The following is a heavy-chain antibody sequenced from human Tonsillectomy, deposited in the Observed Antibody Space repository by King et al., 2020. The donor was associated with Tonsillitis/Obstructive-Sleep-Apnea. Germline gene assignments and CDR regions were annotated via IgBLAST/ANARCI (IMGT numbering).Heavy chain of an antibody. Sequence: VQLQESGPGLVKPSETLSLTCTVSGGSIRSYYWSWIRQPPGKGLEWIGYIFSSGSTKYNPSLKSRVTISVDTSKNQFSLKLSSVTAADTAVYYCARQYNVYNWFDPWGQGTLVTVSS. J-gene: IGHJ5*02. CDR3: ARQYNVYNWFDP. D-gene: IGHD5/OR15-5a*01. CDR1: GGSIRSYY. V-gene: IGHV4-59*08. CDR2: IFSSGST.